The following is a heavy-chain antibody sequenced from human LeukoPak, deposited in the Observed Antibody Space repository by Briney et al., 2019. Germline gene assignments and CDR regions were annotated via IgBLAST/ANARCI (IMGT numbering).Heavy chain of an antibody. CDR2: INSSGSTI. CDR3: ARDVGSSWSDGNWFDA. Sequence: GGSLRLSCAASGFTFSDYYMSWIRQAPGKGLEWVSYINSSGSTIYYADSVMGRFTISRDNAKNSLYLQMNSLRAEDTAVYYCARDVGSSWSDGNWFDAWGQGTLVTVYS. J-gene: IGHJ5*02. CDR1: GFTFSDYY. V-gene: IGHV3-11*01. D-gene: IGHD6-13*01.